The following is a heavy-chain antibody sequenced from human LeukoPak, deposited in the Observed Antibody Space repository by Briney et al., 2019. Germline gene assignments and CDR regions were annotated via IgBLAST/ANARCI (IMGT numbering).Heavy chain of an antibody. J-gene: IGHJ4*02. CDR3: ARASHDYGDYSHFDY. CDR2: IYYSGST. Sequence: PSETLSLTCSVSGGSISSSNYYWGWIRQPPGKGLEWIGCIYYSGSTYYNPSLKSRVTISVDKSKNQFSLKLSSLTAADTAVYYCARASHDYGDYSHFDYWGQGTLVTVSS. V-gene: IGHV4-39*07. D-gene: IGHD4-17*01. CDR1: GGSISSSNYY.